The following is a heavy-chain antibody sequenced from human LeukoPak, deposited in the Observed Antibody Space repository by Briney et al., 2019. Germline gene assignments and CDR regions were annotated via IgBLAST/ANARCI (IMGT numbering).Heavy chain of an antibody. V-gene: IGHV1-18*01. CDR3: ARMSDILTGYYSHFDY. J-gene: IGHJ4*02. D-gene: IGHD3-9*01. CDR1: GYTLTSYG. Sequence: ASVKVSCKASGYTLTSYGISWVRQAPGQGLEWMGWISAYNGNTNYAQKLQGRVTMTTDTSTSTAYMELRSLRSDDTAAYYCARMSDILTGYYSHFDYWGQGTLVTVSS. CDR2: ISAYNGNT.